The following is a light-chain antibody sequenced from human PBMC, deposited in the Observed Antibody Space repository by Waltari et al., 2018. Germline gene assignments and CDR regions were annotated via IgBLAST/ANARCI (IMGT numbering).Light chain of an antibody. CDR2: DAS. V-gene: IGKV1-12*01. J-gene: IGKJ4*01. CDR1: QDISRW. CDR3: QHGNTFPLT. Sequence: DIQMTQSPSSVSASAGDRVIITCRSSQDISRWLAWYQQTPGKAPKFLIYDASTLQSGVPSRFSGTGSGTEFTLTISRLQPEDFATYYCQHGNTFPLTFGGGTKVEIK.